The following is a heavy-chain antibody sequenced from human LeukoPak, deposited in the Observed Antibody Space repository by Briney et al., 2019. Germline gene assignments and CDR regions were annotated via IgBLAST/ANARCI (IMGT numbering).Heavy chain of an antibody. CDR2: ISSSGSTI. J-gene: IGHJ4*02. D-gene: IGHD5-18*01. CDR3: ARDTDTAMESFDY. Sequence: GSLRLSCAASGFTFSDYYMSWIRQAPGKGLEWVSYISSSGSTIYYADSVKGRFTISRDNAKNSLYLQMNSLRAEDTAVYYCARDTDTAMESFDYWGQGTLVTVSS. V-gene: IGHV3-11*01. CDR1: GFTFSDYY.